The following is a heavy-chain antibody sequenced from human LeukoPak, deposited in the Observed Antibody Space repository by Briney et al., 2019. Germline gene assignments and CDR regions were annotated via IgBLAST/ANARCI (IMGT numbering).Heavy chain of an antibody. CDR2: FSSGGSA. J-gene: IGHJ4*02. V-gene: IGHV4-28*01. CDR1: GFTFTRNW. D-gene: IGHD1-7*01. Sequence: LRLSCAASGFTFTRNWLPWIRQSPGKGLEWIGPFSSGGSAYYHPSLTSRVSISKDTSDNQFSLRLYSVTAADTAVYYCARKQTGTMYDVWGQGTQVTVSS. CDR3: ARKQTGTMYDV.